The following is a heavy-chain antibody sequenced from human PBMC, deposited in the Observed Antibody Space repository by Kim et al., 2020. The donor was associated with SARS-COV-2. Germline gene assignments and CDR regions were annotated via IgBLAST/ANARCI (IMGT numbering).Heavy chain of an antibody. CDR3: ARATFYDYVWGSYRPNWFDP. D-gene: IGHD3-16*02. CDR2: ISAYNGNT. J-gene: IGHJ5*02. V-gene: IGHV1-18*01. CDR1: GYTFTSYG. Sequence: ASVKVSCKASGYTFTSYGISWVRQAPGQGLEWMGWISAYNGNTNYAQKLQGRVTMTTDTSTSTAYMELRSLRSDDTAVYYCARATFYDYVWGSYRPNWFDPWGRGTLVTVAS.